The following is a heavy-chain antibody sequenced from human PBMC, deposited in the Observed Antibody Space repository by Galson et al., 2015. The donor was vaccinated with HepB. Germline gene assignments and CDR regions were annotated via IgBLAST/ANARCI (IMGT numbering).Heavy chain of an antibody. CDR1: GFVFSSYG. CDR3: AREGGENWSGYYPDY. CDR2: IWNDGSNK. V-gene: IGHV3-33*01. Sequence: SLRLSCAASGFVFSSYGMHWVRQAPGKGLEWVAVIWNDGSNKYYADSVKGRFTISRDNSKSTLYLQMNSLRAEDTAVYYCAREGGENWSGYYPDYWGQGTLVTVSS. D-gene: IGHD3-3*01. J-gene: IGHJ4*02.